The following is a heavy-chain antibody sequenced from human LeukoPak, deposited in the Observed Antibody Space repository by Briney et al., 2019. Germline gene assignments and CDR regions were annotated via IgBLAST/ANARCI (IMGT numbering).Heavy chain of an antibody. CDR3: ARETSQGAHYMDV. CDR1: GFTFSSYV. J-gene: IGHJ6*03. Sequence: PGGSLRLSCAASGFTFSSYVMHWVRQAPGKGLEWVAIISYDGSNEYYADSVKGRFSISRDNAKNSLYLQMNSLRAEDTAVYYCARETSQGAHYMDVWGKGTTVTISS. D-gene: IGHD3-16*01. CDR2: ISYDGSNE. V-gene: IGHV3-30*04.